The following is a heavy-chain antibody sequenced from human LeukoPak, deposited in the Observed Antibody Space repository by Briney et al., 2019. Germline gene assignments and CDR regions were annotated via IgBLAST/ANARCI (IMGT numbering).Heavy chain of an antibody. CDR1: GGSISSGGYY. CDR2: IYYSGST. D-gene: IGHD2-2*01. V-gene: IGHV4-31*03. Sequence: SETLSLTCTVSGGSISSGGYYWSWIRQHPGKGLEWIGYIYYSGSTYYNPSLKSRVTISVDTSKNQFSLKLSSLTAADTAAYYCARDCSSTSCQNYWYFGLWGRGTLVTVSS. J-gene: IGHJ2*01. CDR3: ARDCSSTSCQNYWYFGL.